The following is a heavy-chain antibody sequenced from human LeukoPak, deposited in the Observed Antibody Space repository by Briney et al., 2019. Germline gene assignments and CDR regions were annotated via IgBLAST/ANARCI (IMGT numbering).Heavy chain of an antibody. Sequence: GGSLRLSCAASGFTFSSYSMNWVRQAPGKGLEWVSSISSSSSYIYYADSVKGRFTISRDNSKNTLYLQMNSLRAEDTAVYYCAKDRNIAARPGDYWGQGTLVTVSS. CDR2: ISSSSSYI. J-gene: IGHJ4*02. CDR1: GFTFSSYS. V-gene: IGHV3-21*04. D-gene: IGHD6-6*01. CDR3: AKDRNIAARPGDY.